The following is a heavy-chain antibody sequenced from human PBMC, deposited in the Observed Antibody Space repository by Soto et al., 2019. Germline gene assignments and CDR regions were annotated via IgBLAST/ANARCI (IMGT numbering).Heavy chain of an antibody. V-gene: IGHV5-51*01. CDR1: GYTFSNFW. Sequence: PGESLKISCQYSGYTFSNFWIAWVRQLPGKGLEWMGIIYPGDYETRYSPSFHGKVTISADRSIGTAYLQWSGLEASDSAFYFCARSPRSSPYFDYWGQGALVTVSS. D-gene: IGHD6-13*01. CDR2: IYPGDYET. CDR3: ARSPRSSPYFDY. J-gene: IGHJ4*02.